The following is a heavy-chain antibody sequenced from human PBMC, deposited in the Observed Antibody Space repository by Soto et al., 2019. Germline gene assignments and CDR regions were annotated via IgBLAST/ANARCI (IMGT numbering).Heavy chain of an antibody. V-gene: IGHV3-20*04. Sequence: EVQLVESGGGVVRPGGSLRLSCAASGFTFDDYGMSWVRQAPGKGLEWVSGINWNGGSTGYADSVKDRFTISRDNAKNSLYLQMNSLRAEDTALYCCARSTPYSNWDWASWFDPWGQGTLVTVSS. CDR2: INWNGGST. CDR3: ARSTPYSNWDWASWFDP. D-gene: IGHD7-27*01. CDR1: GFTFDDYG. J-gene: IGHJ5*02.